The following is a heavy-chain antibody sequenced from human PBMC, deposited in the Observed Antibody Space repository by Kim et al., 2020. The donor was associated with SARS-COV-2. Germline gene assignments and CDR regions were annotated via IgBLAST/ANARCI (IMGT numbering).Heavy chain of an antibody. CDR2: KHDVSEK. V-gene: IGHV3-7*04. CDR3: ARLFDP. J-gene: IGHJ5*02. Sequence: KHDVSEKNYVDSVKARFTISRDNDKNSLYLQMSSLRAEDTAVYYCARLFDPWGQGTLVTVSS.